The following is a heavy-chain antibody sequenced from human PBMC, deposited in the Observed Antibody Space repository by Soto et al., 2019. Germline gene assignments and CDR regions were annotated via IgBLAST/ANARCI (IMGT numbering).Heavy chain of an antibody. V-gene: IGHV3-23*01. CDR3: AKGEYSSGRYRGLGAFDI. CDR2: ISGSGGST. D-gene: IGHD6-19*01. J-gene: IGHJ3*02. Sequence: GGSLRLSCAVSGFTFSNNAMSWVRQAPGMGLEWVSGISGSGGSTYYADSVRGRFTISRDNSKNTLYLQMNSLRVDDTAVYYCAKGEYSSGRYRGLGAFDIWGQGTMVTVS. CDR1: GFTFSNNA.